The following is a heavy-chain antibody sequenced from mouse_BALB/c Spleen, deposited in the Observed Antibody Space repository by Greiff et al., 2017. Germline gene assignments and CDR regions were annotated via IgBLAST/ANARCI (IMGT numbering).Heavy chain of an antibody. D-gene: IGHD2-3*01. CDR3: ARWEWLLSSFDY. CDR1: GYTFTDYN. Sequence: VQLQQSGPELVKPGASVKIPCKASGYTFTDYNMDWVKQSHGKSLEWIGDINPNNGGTIYNQKFKGKATLTVDKSSSTAYMELRSLTSEDTAVYYCARWEWLLSSFDYWGQGTTLTVSS. J-gene: IGHJ2*01. V-gene: IGHV1-18*01. CDR2: INPNNGGT.